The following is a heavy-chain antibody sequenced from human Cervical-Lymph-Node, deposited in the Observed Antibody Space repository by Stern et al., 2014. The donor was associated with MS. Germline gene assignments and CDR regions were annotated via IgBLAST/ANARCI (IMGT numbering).Heavy chain of an antibody. J-gene: IGHJ3*02. CDR3: VRYGDYVDAFDM. D-gene: IGHD4-17*01. CDR1: GYSLTDLY. CDR2: FDPEDAET. Sequence: QVPLLQPGAEVKKPGASVKVSCKVSGYSLTDLYMRLVRQPPGKGLEWMLVFDPEDAETIYAQQFQGRLTMTEDTSADPAYMELSSLRSEDTAVYYCVRYGDYVDAFDMWGQGTMVTVSS. V-gene: IGHV1-24*01.